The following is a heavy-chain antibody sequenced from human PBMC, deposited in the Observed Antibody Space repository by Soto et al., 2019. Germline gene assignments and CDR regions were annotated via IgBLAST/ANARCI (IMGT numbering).Heavy chain of an antibody. D-gene: IGHD6-6*01. CDR3: ARVLEYSSSARSYNWFDP. CDR1: GGSISSSNW. Sequence: SETLSLPCAVSGGSISSSNWWSWVRQPPGKGLEWIGEIYHSGSTNYNPSLKSRVTISVDKSKNQFSLKLSSVTAADTAVYYCARVLEYSSSARSYNWFDPWGQGTLVTVSS. CDR2: IYHSGST. V-gene: IGHV4-4*02. J-gene: IGHJ5*02.